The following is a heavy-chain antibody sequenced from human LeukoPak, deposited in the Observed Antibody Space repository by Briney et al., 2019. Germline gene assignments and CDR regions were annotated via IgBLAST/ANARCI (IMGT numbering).Heavy chain of an antibody. CDR2: TYYRSKWYN. D-gene: IGHD6-13*01. CDR1: GDSVSSNIAA. V-gene: IGHV6-1*01. CDR3: AREIAGTCAFDI. J-gene: IGHJ3*02. Sequence: SQTLSLTCAISGDSVSSNIAAWNWIRQSPSRGLEWLGRTYYRSKWYNDYVVSVKSRIIISPDTSKNQFSLQLNSVSPEDTAVYCCAREIAGTCAFDIWGQGTVVTVSS.